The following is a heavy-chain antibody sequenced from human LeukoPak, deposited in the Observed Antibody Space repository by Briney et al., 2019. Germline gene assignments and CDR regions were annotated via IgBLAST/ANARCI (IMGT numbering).Heavy chain of an antibody. J-gene: IGHJ1*01. D-gene: IGHD3-22*01. Sequence: GGSLRLSCSASGFTLSSYWMHWVRQAPGKGLVWVSRINTDGSSTNYADSVKGRFTISRDNAKNSLYLQMNSLGPEDTAVYYCAKAPRSGYYHWGQGTLVTVSS. CDR2: INTDGSST. CDR1: GFTLSSYW. V-gene: IGHV3-74*01. CDR3: AKAPRSGYYH.